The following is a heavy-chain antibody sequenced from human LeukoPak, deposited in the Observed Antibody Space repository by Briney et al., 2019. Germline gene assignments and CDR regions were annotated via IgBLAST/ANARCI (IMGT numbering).Heavy chain of an antibody. CDR2: ISTSGGSS. J-gene: IGHJ4*02. CDR3: AIMHPYYDGSGYWVQ. V-gene: IGHV3-23*01. Sequence: GESLRLSWAASGFTFSSYAMSWVRQAPGKGLEWVSGISTSGGSSSYADSVKGRFTISRDNPRNTLYMQMNSLRAEDTALYYCAIMHPYYDGSGYWVQWGQGTLVTVSS. CDR1: GFTFSSYA. D-gene: IGHD3-22*01.